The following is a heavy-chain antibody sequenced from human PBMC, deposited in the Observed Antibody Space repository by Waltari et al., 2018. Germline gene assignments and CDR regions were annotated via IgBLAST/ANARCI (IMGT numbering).Heavy chain of an antibody. J-gene: IGHJ4*02. CDR1: GGSFSGYY. V-gene: IGHV4-34*01. CDR2: INHSGST. D-gene: IGHD3-10*01. Sequence: QVQLQQWGAGLLKPSETLSLTCAVYGGSFSGYYWSWIRQPPGKGLEWIGEINHSGSTNYNPSLKSRVTISVDTSKNQFSLKLSSVTAADTAVYYCARATGTYYYGSGSYFFDYWGQGTLVTVSS. CDR3: ARATGTYYYGSGSYFFDY.